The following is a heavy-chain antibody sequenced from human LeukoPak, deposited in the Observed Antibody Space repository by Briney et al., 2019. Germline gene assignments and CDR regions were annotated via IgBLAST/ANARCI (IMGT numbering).Heavy chain of an antibody. J-gene: IGHJ5*02. V-gene: IGHV3-7*04. Sequence: GSLRLSCAASGFTFSSYWMSWVRQAPGKGLEWVANIKQDGSEKYYVDSVKGRFTISRDNAKNPLYLLMNSLRGEDTAVYYCARDLATAGKFDPWGQGTLVTVSS. CDR3: ARDLATAGKFDP. CDR1: GFTFSSYW. D-gene: IGHD6-13*01. CDR2: IKQDGSEK.